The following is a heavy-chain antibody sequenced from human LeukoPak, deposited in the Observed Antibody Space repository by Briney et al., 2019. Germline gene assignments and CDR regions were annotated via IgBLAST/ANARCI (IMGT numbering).Heavy chain of an antibody. Sequence: GGSLRLSCAASGFTFSSYGMHWVRQAPGKGLEWVAVISYDGSNKYYADSVKGRFTISRDNSKNTLYLQMNSLRAEDTAVYYCAKDILWFGELPFFDYWGQGTLVTVSS. CDR2: ISYDGSNK. D-gene: IGHD3-10*01. V-gene: IGHV3-30*18. CDR3: AKDILWFGELPFFDY. J-gene: IGHJ4*02. CDR1: GFTFSSYG.